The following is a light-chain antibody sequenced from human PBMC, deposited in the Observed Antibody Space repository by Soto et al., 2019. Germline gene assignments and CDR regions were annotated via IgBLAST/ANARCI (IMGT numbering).Light chain of an antibody. CDR2: DAS. CDR3: HQRNYWPYT. V-gene: IGKV3-11*01. J-gene: IGKJ3*01. Sequence: EIVLTQSPATLSLSPGERATLSCRASQSVSSYLAWYQQKPGQAPRLLIHDASNRATGIPARFSGSGSGTDFTLTISSLEPEDFAVYYCHQRNYWPYTFGPGTKVDIK. CDR1: QSVSSY.